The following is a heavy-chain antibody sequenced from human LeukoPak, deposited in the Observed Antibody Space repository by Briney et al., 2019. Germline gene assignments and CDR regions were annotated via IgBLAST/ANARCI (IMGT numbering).Heavy chain of an antibody. Sequence: SETLSLTCTVSGGSLSSYYWSWLRQPPGKGLEWIGYIYYSGSTNYNPSLKSRVTISVDTSKNQFSLKLSSVTAADTAVYYCARAASSGYYYLDYWGQGTLVTVSS. D-gene: IGHD3-22*01. J-gene: IGHJ4*02. CDR3: ARAASSGYYYLDY. V-gene: IGHV4-59*12. CDR2: IYYSGST. CDR1: GGSLSSYY.